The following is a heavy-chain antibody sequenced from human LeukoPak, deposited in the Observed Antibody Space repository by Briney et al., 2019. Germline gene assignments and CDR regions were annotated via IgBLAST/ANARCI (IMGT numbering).Heavy chain of an antibody. Sequence: PGGSLRLSCAASGCPFSSYTMNWVRQAPGKGLEWVSSISSSSSYIYYSDSVKGRFTSSRDNAKNSLYLQMNSLRAEDTAVYYCARVAGFCDSTSNCYSDYWGQGTLVTVSS. CDR1: GCPFSSYT. V-gene: IGHV3-21*01. D-gene: IGHD2/OR15-2a*01. CDR3: ARVAGFCDSTSNCYSDY. CDR2: ISSSSSYI. J-gene: IGHJ4*02.